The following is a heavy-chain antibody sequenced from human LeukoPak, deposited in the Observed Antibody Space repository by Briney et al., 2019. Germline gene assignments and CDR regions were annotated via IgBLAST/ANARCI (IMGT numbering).Heavy chain of an antibody. CDR2: IYYSGST. Sequence: SETLSLTCTVSGGSISSSSYYWGWIRQPPGKGLEWIGSIYYSGSTYYNPSLKSRVTISVDTSKNQFSLKLSSVTAADTAVYYCARVPLWFEAFPFDYWGQGTLVTVSS. J-gene: IGHJ4*02. CDR3: ARVPLWFEAFPFDY. V-gene: IGHV4-39*07. D-gene: IGHD3-10*01. CDR1: GGSISSSSYY.